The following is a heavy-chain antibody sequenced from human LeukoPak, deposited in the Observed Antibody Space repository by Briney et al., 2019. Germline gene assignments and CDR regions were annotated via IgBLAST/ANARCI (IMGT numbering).Heavy chain of an antibody. J-gene: IGHJ4*02. Sequence: GGSLRLSCAASGFRFDDYGMSWVRQAPGKGLEWVSSINQNTFSTAYADSVKGRFTISRDNAKNSLYLQMNTLRVEDTALYYCARGDTVTDNWGQGTLVTVSS. CDR3: ARGDTVTDN. CDR2: INQNTFST. V-gene: IGHV3-20*04. CDR1: GFRFDDYG.